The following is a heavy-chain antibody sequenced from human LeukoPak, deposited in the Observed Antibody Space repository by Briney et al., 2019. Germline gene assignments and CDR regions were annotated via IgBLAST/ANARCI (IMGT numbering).Heavy chain of an antibody. J-gene: IGHJ6*02. Sequence: GGSLRLSCAASGFTVSSYYMTWVRQAPGKGLEWVSVIYSGGSTYYADSVKGRVAISRDNSNNTVFLQMNIVRAEDTAVYYCARSYSNHLFGMDVWGQGTTVTAS. CDR3: ARSYSNHLFGMDV. CDR1: GFTVSSYY. D-gene: IGHD4-11*01. CDR2: IYSGGST. V-gene: IGHV3-66*01.